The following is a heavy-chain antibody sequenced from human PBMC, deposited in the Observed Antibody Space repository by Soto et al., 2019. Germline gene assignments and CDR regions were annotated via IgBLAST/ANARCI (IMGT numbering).Heavy chain of an antibody. V-gene: IGHV3-21*01. D-gene: IGHD5-12*01. J-gene: IGHJ4*02. Sequence: GGSLRLSCAASGFTFSSYSMNWVRQAPGKGLEWVSSISSSSSYIYYADSVKGRFTISRDNAKNSLYLQMNSLRAEDTAVYYCAPDAGGYEYEDFDYWGQGTLVTVSS. CDR1: GFTFSSYS. CDR3: APDAGGYEYEDFDY. CDR2: ISSSSSYI.